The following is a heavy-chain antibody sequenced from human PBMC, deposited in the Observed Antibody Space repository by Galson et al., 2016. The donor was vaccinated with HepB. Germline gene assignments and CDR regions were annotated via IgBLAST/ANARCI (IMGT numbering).Heavy chain of an antibody. CDR3: ARVPLATSMETKSHAFDI. CDR2: IYTSGNT. J-gene: IGHJ3*02. V-gene: IGHV4-61*02. CDR1: GGSINSGTYY. Sequence: TLSLTCTVSGGSINSGTYYWNWIRQPAGKGLEWIGRIYTSGNTNYNPSLKSRVTISLDTSRNQFSLKLTSLTAADTAVYYCARVPLATSMETKSHAFDIWGQGTVVTVSS. D-gene: IGHD2/OR15-2a*01.